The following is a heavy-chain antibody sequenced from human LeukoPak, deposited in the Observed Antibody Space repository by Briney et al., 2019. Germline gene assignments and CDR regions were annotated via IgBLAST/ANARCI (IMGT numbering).Heavy chain of an antibody. Sequence: ASVKVSCKASGYTFTGYYMHWVRQAPGQGLEWMGWINPNSGGTNYAQKFQGRVTMTRDTSISTAYMELSRLRSDDTAVYYCARDSLYYDILTGHRRGHWFDPWGQGTLVTVSS. V-gene: IGHV1-2*02. CDR2: INPNSGGT. D-gene: IGHD3-9*01. CDR1: GYTFTGYY. CDR3: ARDSLYYDILTGHRRGHWFDP. J-gene: IGHJ5*02.